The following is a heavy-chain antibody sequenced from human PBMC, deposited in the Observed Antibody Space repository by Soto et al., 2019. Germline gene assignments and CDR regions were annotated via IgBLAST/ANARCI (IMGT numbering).Heavy chain of an antibody. Sequence: QVQLQESGPGLVRPSGTLSLTCAVSGDSISNNKWWTWVRQPPGKGLEWIGEIYHSGDTHYNPSLKRRLSILVDKSKNQFSLKLTSVTAADTAVYYCVRDPAGGGLDFDSWGQGTLVTVSS. CDR1: GDSISNNKW. CDR3: VRDPAGGGLDFDS. D-gene: IGHD2-15*01. J-gene: IGHJ4*02. V-gene: IGHV4-4*02. CDR2: IYHSGDT.